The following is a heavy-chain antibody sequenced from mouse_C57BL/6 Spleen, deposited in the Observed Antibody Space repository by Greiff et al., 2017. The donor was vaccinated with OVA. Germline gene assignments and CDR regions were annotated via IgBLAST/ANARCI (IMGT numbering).Heavy chain of an antibody. CDR2: IYPRDGST. D-gene: IGHD2-4*01. Sequence: VKLMESDAELVKPGASVKITCKVSGYTFTDHPIHWMKQRPDQGLEWIGYIYPRDGSTKYNEKFKGKATLTADKSSSTAYMQLNSLTSEDSAVYFCARYDYDRFAYWGQGTLVTVSA. V-gene: IGHV1-78*01. CDR1: GYTFTDHP. CDR3: ARYDYDRFAY. J-gene: IGHJ3*01.